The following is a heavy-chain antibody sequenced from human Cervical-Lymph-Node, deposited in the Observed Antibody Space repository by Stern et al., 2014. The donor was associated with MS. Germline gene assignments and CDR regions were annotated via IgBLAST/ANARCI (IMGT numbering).Heavy chain of an antibody. V-gene: IGHV3-74*01. CDR1: GFTFSSYW. CDR3: ARGYRDF. CDR2: IKDDGSGT. Sequence: EVQLVESGGGLVQPGGSLRLSCAASGFTFSSYWMHWVCQAPGKGLVWVSRIKDDGSGTVYADSVKGRFTISRDNAKNTLYLQMNSLRAEDTAVYFCARGYRDFWGQGTLVTVSS. D-gene: IGHD2-2*02. J-gene: IGHJ4*02.